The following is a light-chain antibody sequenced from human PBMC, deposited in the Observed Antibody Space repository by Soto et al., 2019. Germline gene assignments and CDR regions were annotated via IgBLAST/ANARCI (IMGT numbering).Light chain of an antibody. CDR2: GAS. J-gene: IGKJ1*01. V-gene: IGKV3-15*01. Sequence: EIVMTQSPATLSVSPGERATLSRRASQSVSSNLAWYQQKPGQAPRLLIYGASTRATGIPASFSGSGSGTEFTLTISSLQSEDFAVYYCQQYNNWLWTFGQGTKVEIK. CDR1: QSVSSN. CDR3: QQYNNWLWT.